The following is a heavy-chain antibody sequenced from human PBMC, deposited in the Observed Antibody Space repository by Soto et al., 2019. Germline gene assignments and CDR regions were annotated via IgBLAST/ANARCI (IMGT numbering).Heavy chain of an antibody. CDR1: GGSISSGGYY. Sequence: QVQLQESGPGLVKPSQTLSLTCTVSGGSISSGGYYWSWIRQHPGKGLEWIGYIYYSRSTYYKSSLKSRVTISVDTSKNQLSLKLSSVTAADTAVYCCARGKEVGAGGGLDYWGQGTLVTVSS. J-gene: IGHJ4*02. CDR3: ARGKEVGAGGGLDY. CDR2: IYYSRST. V-gene: IGHV4-31*03. D-gene: IGHD3-16*01.